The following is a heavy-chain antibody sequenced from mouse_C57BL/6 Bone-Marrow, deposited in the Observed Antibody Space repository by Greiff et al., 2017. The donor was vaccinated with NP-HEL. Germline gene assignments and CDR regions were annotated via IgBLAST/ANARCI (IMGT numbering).Heavy chain of an antibody. CDR2: IHPNSGST. Sequence: QVQLQQPGAELVKPGASVKLSCKASGYTFTSYWMHWVKQRPGQGLEWIGMIHPNSGSTNYNEKFKSKATLTVDKAASTAYMQLSSLTSEDSAVYYCARPNWDVDDYWGQGTTLTVSS. V-gene: IGHV1-64*01. D-gene: IGHD4-1*01. CDR3: ARPNWDVDDY. CDR1: GYTFTSYW. J-gene: IGHJ2*01.